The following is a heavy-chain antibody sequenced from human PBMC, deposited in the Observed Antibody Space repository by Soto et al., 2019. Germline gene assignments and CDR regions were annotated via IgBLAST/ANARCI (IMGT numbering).Heavy chain of an antibody. CDR3: ARHGGYYFDY. J-gene: IGHJ4*02. V-gene: IGHV4-59*08. D-gene: IGHD3-16*01. CDR1: VASTINYY. Sequence: KPSETLSLTCTFSVASTINYYWSWIRQPPGKGPEWIGYVYQTGSTNYNPSLKSRVTMSVDTSKNQFSLNLASVTAVDTAVYYCARHGGYYFDYWGQESLVTVSS. CDR2: VYQTGST.